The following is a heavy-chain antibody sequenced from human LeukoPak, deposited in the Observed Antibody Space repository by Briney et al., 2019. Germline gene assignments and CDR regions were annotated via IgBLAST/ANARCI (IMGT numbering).Heavy chain of an antibody. D-gene: IGHD1-26*01. Sequence: GGSLRLSCAASGFTFSDFWMHWVRQAPGKGLVWVSRINSGGTVTNYADSVKGRLTISRDNAKNTLYLQMNSLRTEDTAMYYCAKGREPGGLDYWGQGTLVTVSS. CDR2: INSGGTVT. CDR1: GFTFSDFW. V-gene: IGHV3-74*01. J-gene: IGHJ4*02. CDR3: AKGREPGGLDY.